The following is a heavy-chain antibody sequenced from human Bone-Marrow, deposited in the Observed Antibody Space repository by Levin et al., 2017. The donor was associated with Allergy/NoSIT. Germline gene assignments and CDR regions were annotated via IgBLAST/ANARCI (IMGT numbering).Heavy chain of an antibody. CDR3: VREYSGDPYFDY. CDR2: IKSDGTGP. D-gene: IGHD5-12*01. Sequence: PGGSLRLSCAASGFNFDIYWMHWVRQVPGKGPEWVSRIKSDGTGPTYADSVKGRFTTSRDNAENTLYLQMDNLRAEDTALYFCVREYSGDPYFDYWGQGTLVNVSS. CDR1: GFNFDIYW. V-gene: IGHV3-74*01. J-gene: IGHJ4*02.